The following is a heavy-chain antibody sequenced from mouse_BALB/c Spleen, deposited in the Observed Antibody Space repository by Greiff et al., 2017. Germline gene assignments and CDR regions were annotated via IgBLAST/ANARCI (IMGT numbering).Heavy chain of an antibody. Sequence: VMLVESGPGLVAPSQSLSITCTVSGFSLTSYGVHWVRQPPGKGLEWLGVIWAGGSTNYNSALMSRLSISKDNSKSQVFLKMNSLQTDDTAMYYCAREGGYGSSSAYWGQGTLVTVSA. CDR3: AREGGYGSSSAY. J-gene: IGHJ3*01. CDR2: IWAGGST. CDR1: GFSLTSYG. V-gene: IGHV2-9*02. D-gene: IGHD1-1*01.